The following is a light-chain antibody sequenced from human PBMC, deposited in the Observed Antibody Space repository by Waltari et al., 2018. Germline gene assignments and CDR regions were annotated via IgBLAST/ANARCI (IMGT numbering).Light chain of an antibody. CDR1: QTVINP. J-gene: IGKJ4*01. CDR2: DAS. CDR3: QQFDTLPLT. V-gene: IGKV3-11*01. Sequence: EMVLTQSPATLSLSPGERATLPGRASQTVINPLAWYQQKPGQSPRLLIYDASSRATGIPARFSGSGSGTDFTLTISSLEPEDIASYYCQQFDTLPLTFGGGTKVEIK.